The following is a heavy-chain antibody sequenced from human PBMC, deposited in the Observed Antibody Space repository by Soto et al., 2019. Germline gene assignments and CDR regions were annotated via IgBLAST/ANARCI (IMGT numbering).Heavy chain of an antibody. Sequence: EVQLVESGGGLVRPGGSLRLSCVASGFTFNNAWMNWVRQAPGKGLEWVGRIRSKADGGTIDYAAPVKDRFTISRDDSKNTLHLQMNSLRAEDTAVYYCAKDRKFMVRGVILDSWGQGTLVTVSS. J-gene: IGHJ4*02. V-gene: IGHV3-15*07. D-gene: IGHD3-10*01. CDR1: GFTFNNAW. CDR3: AKDRKFMVRGVILDS. CDR2: IRSKADGGTI.